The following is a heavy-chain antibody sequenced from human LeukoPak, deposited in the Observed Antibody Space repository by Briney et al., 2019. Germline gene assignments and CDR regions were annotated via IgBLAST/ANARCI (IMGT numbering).Heavy chain of an antibody. CDR2: IYYSGST. J-gene: IGHJ4*02. Sequence: SETLSLTCTVSGGSISSYYWSWIRQPPGKGLEWIGYIYYSGSTNYNPSLKSRVTISVDTSKNQYSLKLSSVTAADTAVYYCARVYSSGWPDYFDYWGQGTQVTVSS. V-gene: IGHV4-59*01. D-gene: IGHD6-19*01. CDR1: GGSISSYY. CDR3: ARVYSSGWPDYFDY.